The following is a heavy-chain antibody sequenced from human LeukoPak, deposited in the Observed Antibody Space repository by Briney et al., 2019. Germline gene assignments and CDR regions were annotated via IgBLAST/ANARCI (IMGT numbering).Heavy chain of an antibody. V-gene: IGHV3-53*01. CDR2: VYSGGYT. J-gene: IGHJ4*02. D-gene: IGHD2/OR15-2a*01. Sequence: PGGSLRLSCAASGFTVSSNYMSWVRQAPGKGLEWVSVVYSGGYTYYADSVKGRFTISRDNSKNTVDLQMNSLRAEDTAVYYCAREGPRGNSQFDYWGQGTLVTVSS. CDR3: AREGPRGNSQFDY. CDR1: GFTVSSNY.